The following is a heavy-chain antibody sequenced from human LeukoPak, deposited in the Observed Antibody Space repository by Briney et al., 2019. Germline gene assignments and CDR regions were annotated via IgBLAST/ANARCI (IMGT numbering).Heavy chain of an antibody. D-gene: IGHD6-6*01. Sequence: SETLSLTCTVSGGSISSSSYYWGWIRQPPGKGLEWIGSIYYSGSTYYNPSLKSRVTISVATSKTHFSLKLSSVTAADTAVYYCARHQGRVSKYRAFDYWGQGTLVTVSS. J-gene: IGHJ4*02. CDR1: GGSISSSSYY. CDR3: ARHQGRVSKYRAFDY. V-gene: IGHV4-39*01. CDR2: IYYSGST.